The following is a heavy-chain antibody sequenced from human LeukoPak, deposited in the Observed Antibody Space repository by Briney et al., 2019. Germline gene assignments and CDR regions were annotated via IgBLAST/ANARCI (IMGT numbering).Heavy chain of an antibody. D-gene: IGHD6-13*01. CDR3: ARVSSSWYYYYYYGMDV. CDR1: GFTFTSYW. V-gene: IGHV3-74*01. CDR2: TNSDGSST. J-gene: IGHJ6*02. Sequence: PGGSLRLSCAASGFTFTSYWMHRGRQTPGEGLVWVLRTNSDGSSTSYADSVKGRFTISRDNAKNTLYLQMNSLRAEDTAVYYCARVSSSWYYYYYYGMDVWGQGTTVTVSS.